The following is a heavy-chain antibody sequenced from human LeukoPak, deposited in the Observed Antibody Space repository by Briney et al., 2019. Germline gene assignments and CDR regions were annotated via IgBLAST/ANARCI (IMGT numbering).Heavy chain of an antibody. CDR3: ARERSSSGGHSWFDP. CDR1: GGYIITSGHY. J-gene: IGHJ5*02. D-gene: IGHD4-23*01. Sequence: SSETLSLTCTVSGGYIITSGHYWGWIRQPPGKGLEWIGSIYYTGGTSTNPFFRSRMSISVDTSKNQFSLNLTSVTAADAAVYYCARERSSSGGHSWFDPWGQGTLVTVSS. CDR2: IYYTGGT. V-gene: IGHV4-39*07.